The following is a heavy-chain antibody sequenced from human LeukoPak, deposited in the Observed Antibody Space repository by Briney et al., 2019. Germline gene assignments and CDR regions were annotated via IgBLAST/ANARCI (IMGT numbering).Heavy chain of an antibody. CDR1: GFTFSSYS. CDR2: ISSSSSYI. J-gene: IGHJ4*02. V-gene: IGHV3-21*01. CDR3: AREGPLYYFDY. Sequence: AGGSLRLSCAASGFTFSSYSMNWVRQAPGKGLEWVSSISSSSSYIYYADTVKGRFTISRDNAKNSLYLQMNSLRAEDTAVYYCAREGPLYYFDYWGQGTLVTVSS.